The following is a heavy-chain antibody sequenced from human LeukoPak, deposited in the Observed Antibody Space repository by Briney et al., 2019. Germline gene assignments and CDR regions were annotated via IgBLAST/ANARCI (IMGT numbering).Heavy chain of an antibody. D-gene: IGHD4-17*01. CDR3: ARASDYGH. Sequence: GGSLRLSCAASGFTFSRYWMSWVRQAPGKGLEWVANIKQDGSEKYYVDSVKGRFTISRDNAKNSLYLQMNSLRAEDTAVYYCARASDYGHWGQGTLVTVSS. J-gene: IGHJ4*02. CDR2: IKQDGSEK. V-gene: IGHV3-7*01. CDR1: GFTFSRYW.